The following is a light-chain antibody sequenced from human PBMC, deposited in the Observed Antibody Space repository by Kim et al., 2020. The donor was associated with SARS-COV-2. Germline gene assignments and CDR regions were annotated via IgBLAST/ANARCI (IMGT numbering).Light chain of an antibody. CDR3: QSYDTSLSAWV. Sequence: RVTISCTGSSSNVGADYDVHWYQHLPGEPPKLLIYGDRNRPSGVPDRFSGSKSGTSASLAITGLQAEDEADYYCQSYDTSLSAWVFGGGTQLTVL. V-gene: IGLV1-40*01. J-gene: IGLJ3*02. CDR1: SSNVGADYD. CDR2: GDR.